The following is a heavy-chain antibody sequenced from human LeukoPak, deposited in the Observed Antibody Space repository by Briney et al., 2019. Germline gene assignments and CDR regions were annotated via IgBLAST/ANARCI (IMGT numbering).Heavy chain of an antibody. Sequence: PSETLSLTCAVYGGSFSGYYWSWIRQSPGKGLEWIGEINHSGSTNYHPSLKSRVTISVDTSKNQFSLKLSSVTAADTAVYYCARVMALSTPDYWGQGTLVTVSS. D-gene: IGHD2-2*01. J-gene: IGHJ4*02. CDR2: INHSGST. V-gene: IGHV4-34*01. CDR1: GGSFSGYY. CDR3: ARVMALSTPDY.